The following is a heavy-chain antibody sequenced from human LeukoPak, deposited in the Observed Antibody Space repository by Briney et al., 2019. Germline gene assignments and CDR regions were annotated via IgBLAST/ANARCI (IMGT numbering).Heavy chain of an antibody. CDR2: INHSGST. CDR1: GGSFSGYY. V-gene: IGHV4-34*01. J-gene: IGHJ5*02. D-gene: IGHD2-2*01. CDR3: ARGYLGYCSSTSCSGFDP. Sequence: SETLSLTCAVYGGSFSGYYWSWIRQPPGKGLEWIGEINHSGSTNYNPSLKSRVTISVDTSKNQFSLKLSSVTAADTAVYYCARGYLGYCSSTSCSGFDPWGQGTLVTVSS.